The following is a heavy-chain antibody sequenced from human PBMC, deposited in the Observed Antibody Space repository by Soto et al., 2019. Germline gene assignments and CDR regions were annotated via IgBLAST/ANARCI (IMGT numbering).Heavy chain of an antibody. V-gene: IGHV3-74*01. CDR2: IDEYGSTI. Sequence: HPGGSLRLSCAASGFTFSSYWMHWVRQVPGKGLLWVSRIDEYGSTINYADSVKGRFTISRDNARNTLYLEMNSLRAAETALYYCTRDIGVEGAYWGAGALVTVSS. CDR1: GFTFSSYW. D-gene: IGHD3-10*01. CDR3: TRDIGVEGAY. J-gene: IGHJ4*02.